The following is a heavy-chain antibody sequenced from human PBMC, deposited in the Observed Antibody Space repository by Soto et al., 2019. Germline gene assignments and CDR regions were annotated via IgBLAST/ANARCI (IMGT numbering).Heavy chain of an antibody. CDR3: ARGKGYYGSGSYYNGNWFDP. CDR2: IYHSGST. Sequence: SETLSLTCAVSGGSISSGGYSWSWIRQPPGKGLEWIGYIYHSGSTYYNPSLKSRVTISVDRSKNQFSLKLSSVTAADTAVYYCARGKGYYGSGSYYNGNWFDPWGQGTLVTVS. J-gene: IGHJ5*02. V-gene: IGHV4-30-2*01. CDR1: GGSISSGGYS. D-gene: IGHD3-10*01.